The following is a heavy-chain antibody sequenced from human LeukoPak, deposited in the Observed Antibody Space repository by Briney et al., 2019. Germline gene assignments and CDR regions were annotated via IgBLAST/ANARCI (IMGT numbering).Heavy chain of an antibody. CDR3: ARVPPGSSWYYFDY. J-gene: IGHJ4*02. CDR1: GGSISSYY. Sequence: SETLSLTCTVSGGSISSYYWSWIRQPAGKGLEWIGRIYTSGSTNYNPSLKSRVTMSVDTSKNQFSLKLSSVTAADTAVYYCARVPPGSSWYYFDYWGQGTLVTVSS. V-gene: IGHV4-4*07. CDR2: IYTSGST. D-gene: IGHD6-13*01.